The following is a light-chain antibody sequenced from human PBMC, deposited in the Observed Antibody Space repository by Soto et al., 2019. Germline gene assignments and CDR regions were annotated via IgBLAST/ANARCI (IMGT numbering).Light chain of an antibody. V-gene: IGKV1-5*03. CDR2: KAS. CDR1: QTISSW. CDR3: HQYNRELT. J-gene: IGKJ4*01. Sequence: EIRMKQSPATLSVSIGERVSITCRASQTISSWLAWYQQKPGKAPKLLIYKASTLNSGVPSRFSGSGSGTEFTLTISNLEPDDFAVYYCHQYNRELTFGERTKVDVK.